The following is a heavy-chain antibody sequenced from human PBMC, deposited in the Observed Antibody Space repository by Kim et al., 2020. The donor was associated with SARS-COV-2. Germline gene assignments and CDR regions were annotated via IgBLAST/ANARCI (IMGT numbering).Heavy chain of an antibody. D-gene: IGHD3-16*02. V-gene: IGHV4-34*01. J-gene: IGHJ4*02. Sequence: RVTISVDTSKNQFSLKLSSVTAADTAVYYCARARYIVATTDSRELSLFDYWGQGTLVTVSS. CDR3: ARARYIVATTDSRELSLFDY.